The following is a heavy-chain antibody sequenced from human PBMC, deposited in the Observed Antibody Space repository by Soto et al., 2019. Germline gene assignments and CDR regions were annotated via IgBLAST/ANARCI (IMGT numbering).Heavy chain of an antibody. V-gene: IGHV4-59*01. CDR3: ARDLGPVAGTFLFDP. J-gene: IGHJ5*02. CDR2: IYYSGST. D-gene: IGHD6-19*01. Sequence: SETLSLTCSVSGGSISSYYWSWIRQPPGKGLEWIGYIYYSGSTNYNPSLKSRVTISVDTSKNQFSLKLSSVTAADTAVYYCARDLGPVAGTFLFDPWGQGTLVTVSS. CDR1: GGSISSYY.